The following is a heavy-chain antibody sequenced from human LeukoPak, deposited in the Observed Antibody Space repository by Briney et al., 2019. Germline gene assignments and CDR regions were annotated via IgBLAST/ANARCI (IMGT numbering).Heavy chain of an antibody. CDR2: IIPIFGTA. Sequence: SVNVSCKASGGTFSSYAISWVRQAPGQGLGWMGGIIPIFGTANYAQKFQGRVTITADESTSTAYMELSSLRSEDTAVYYCASWGEPYNWFDPWGQGTLVTVSS. J-gene: IGHJ5*02. V-gene: IGHV1-69*13. D-gene: IGHD3-16*01. CDR3: ASWGEPYNWFDP. CDR1: GGTFSSYA.